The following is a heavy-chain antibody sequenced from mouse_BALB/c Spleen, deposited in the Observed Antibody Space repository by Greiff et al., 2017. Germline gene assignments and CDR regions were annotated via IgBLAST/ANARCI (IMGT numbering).Heavy chain of an antibody. Sequence: VQLVESGPGLVAPSQSLSITCTVSGFSLTSYGVHWVRQPPGKGLEWLGVIWAGGSTNYNSALMSRLSISKDNSKSQVFLKMNSLQTDDTAMYYCARGPHYGSNPYAMDYWGQGTSVTVSS. D-gene: IGHD1-1*01. CDR2: IWAGGST. V-gene: IGHV2-9*02. J-gene: IGHJ4*01. CDR3: ARGPHYGSNPYAMDY. CDR1: GFSLTSYG.